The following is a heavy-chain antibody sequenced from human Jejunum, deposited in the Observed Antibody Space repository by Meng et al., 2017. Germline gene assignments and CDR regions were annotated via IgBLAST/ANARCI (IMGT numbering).Heavy chain of an antibody. CDR2: IGTAGDT. CDR3: TRGGGYSLYAFDI. J-gene: IGHJ3*02. D-gene: IGHD2-21*01. V-gene: IGHV3-13*01. CDR1: GFTFNIYD. Sequence: ETLSLTCAASGFTFNIYDIHWVRQAPGKGLEWVSAIGTAGDTYYTDSVKGRFTISRENAKNSLFLQMNSLRAGDTAVYFCTRGGGYSLYAFDIWGQGTMVTVSS.